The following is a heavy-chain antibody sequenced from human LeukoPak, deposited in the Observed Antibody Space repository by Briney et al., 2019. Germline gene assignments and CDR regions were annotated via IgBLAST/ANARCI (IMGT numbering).Heavy chain of an antibody. CDR3: ARERRQLERRGYFDY. V-gene: IGHV4-34*01. D-gene: IGHD1-1*01. Sequence: PSETLSLTCAVYGGSFSGYYWSWIRQPPGKGLEWIGEINHSGSTNYNPSLKSRVTISVDTSKNQFSLKLSSVTAADTAVYYCARERRQLERRGYFDYWGQEPWSPSPQ. J-gene: IGHJ4*01. CDR1: GGSFSGYY. CDR2: INHSGST.